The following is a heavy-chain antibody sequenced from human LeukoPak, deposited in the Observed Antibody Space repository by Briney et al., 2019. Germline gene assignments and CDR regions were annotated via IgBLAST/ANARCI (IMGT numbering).Heavy chain of an antibody. V-gene: IGHV4-38-2*02. CDR1: GYSISSGYY. J-gene: IGHJ3*02. Sequence: SETLSLTCTVSGYSISSGYYWGWIRQPPGKGLEWIGSIYHSGSTNYNPSLKSRVTISVDTSKNQFSLKLSSVTAADTAVYYCARATNVLLWFGELGIAFDIWGQGTMVTVSS. D-gene: IGHD3-10*01. CDR3: ARATNVLLWFGELGIAFDI. CDR2: IYHSGST.